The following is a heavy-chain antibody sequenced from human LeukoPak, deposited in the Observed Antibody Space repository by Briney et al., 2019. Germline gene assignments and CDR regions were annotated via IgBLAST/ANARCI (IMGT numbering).Heavy chain of an antibody. Sequence: GESLKISCKGSGYSFTRYWIGWARQMPGKGLEWMGIMYPGDSDTRYSPSFQGQVTISADKSISTAYLQWSSLKASDTAMYYCARRVVPAATSRAGGSFDIWGQGTMVTVSS. CDR3: ARRVVPAATSRAGGSFDI. J-gene: IGHJ3*02. D-gene: IGHD2-2*01. V-gene: IGHV5-51*01. CDR2: MYPGDSDT. CDR1: GYSFTRYW.